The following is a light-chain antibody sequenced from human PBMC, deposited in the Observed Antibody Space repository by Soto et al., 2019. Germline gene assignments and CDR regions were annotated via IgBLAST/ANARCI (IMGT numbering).Light chain of an antibody. V-gene: IGKV1-39*01. CDR3: QQSHSIPLT. J-gene: IGKJ1*01. Sequence: DIQMTQSPSSLSASVGDRVTITCRASQSISYYLNWYQQKPGQAPKLLIYAASRLQSGVPSRFSGSGSGTDFTLTISSLQPEDFATYYCQQSHSIPLTFGQGTKMEIK. CDR1: QSISYY. CDR2: AAS.